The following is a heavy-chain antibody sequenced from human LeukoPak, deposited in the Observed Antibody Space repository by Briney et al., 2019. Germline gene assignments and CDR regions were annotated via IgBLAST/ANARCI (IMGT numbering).Heavy chain of an antibody. J-gene: IGHJ4*02. V-gene: IGHV4-59*01. CDR1: GDSISSYY. CDR3: ACSRGLTFDY. D-gene: IGHD3-10*02. CDR2: IYYSGST. Sequence: SEILSLTCTVSGDSISSYYWSWIRQPPGKGLEWIGYIYYSGSTNYNPSLKSRVTISVDTSKNQFSLKLSSVTAADTAVYYCACSRGLTFDYWGQGTLVTVSS.